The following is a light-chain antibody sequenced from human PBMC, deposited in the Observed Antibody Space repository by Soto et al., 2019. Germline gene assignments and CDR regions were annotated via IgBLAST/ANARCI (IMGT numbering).Light chain of an antibody. CDR1: SSDVGGYNY. J-gene: IGLJ1*01. CDR3: SSYTSSSTSYV. CDR2: DVT. Sequence: QSALTQPASVSGSPGRSITVSCTGTSSDVGGYNYVSWYQQHPGKAPKLVIYDVTNRPSGVSNRFSGSESGNTASLTISGLQAEDEADYYCSSYTSSSTSYVFGSGTKVTVL. V-gene: IGLV2-14*01.